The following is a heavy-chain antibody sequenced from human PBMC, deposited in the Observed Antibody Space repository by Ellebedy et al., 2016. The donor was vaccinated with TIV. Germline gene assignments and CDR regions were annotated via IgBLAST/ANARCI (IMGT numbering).Heavy chain of an antibody. V-gene: IGHV4-39*07. Sequence: MPSETLSLTCTVSGGSISSSSYYWGWIRLPPGKGLEWIGNIYYSGSTYYHPSLQSRVTISVDTSKNQFSLMLNSVTAADTAVYYCARFVRATKAFDIWGQGTMVTVSS. J-gene: IGHJ3*02. CDR1: GGSISSSSYY. CDR3: ARFVRATKAFDI. D-gene: IGHD5-12*01. CDR2: IYYSGST.